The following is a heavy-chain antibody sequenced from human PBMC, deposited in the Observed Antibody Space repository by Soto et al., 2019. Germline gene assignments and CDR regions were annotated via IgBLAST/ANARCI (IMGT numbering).Heavy chain of an antibody. D-gene: IGHD6-13*01. CDR1: GFTFDDYA. CDR2: ISWNSGSI. CDR3: AKDDTSSWYVKGTDYYYGMDV. Sequence: PGGSLRLSCAASGFTFDDYAMHWVRQAPGKGLEWVSGISWNSGSIGYADSVKGRFTISRDNAKNSLYLQMNSLRAEDTALYYCAKDDTSSWYVKGTDYYYGMDVWGQGTTVTVSS. J-gene: IGHJ6*02. V-gene: IGHV3-9*01.